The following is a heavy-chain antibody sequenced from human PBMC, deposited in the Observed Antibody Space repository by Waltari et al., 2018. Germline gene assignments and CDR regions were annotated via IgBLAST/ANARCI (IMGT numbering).Heavy chain of an antibody. J-gene: IGHJ4*02. V-gene: IGHV3-21*01. D-gene: IGHD3-10*01. CDR2: ISSSSSYI. CDR1: GFTFSSYS. CDR3: ARVPHLWFGEFNVGR. Sequence: EVQLVESGGGLVKPGGSVRISCAASGFTFSSYSMNWVRQAPGKVLVGVSSISSSSSYIYYADSVKGRFTISRDNAKNSLDLQMNSLRAEDTAVYYCARVPHLWFGEFNVGRWGQGTLVTVSS.